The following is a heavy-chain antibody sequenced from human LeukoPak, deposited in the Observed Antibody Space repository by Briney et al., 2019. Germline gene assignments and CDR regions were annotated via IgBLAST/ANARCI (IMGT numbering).Heavy chain of an antibody. CDR1: GYTFTSNY. J-gene: IGHJ6*03. V-gene: IGHV7-4-1*02. D-gene: IGHD3-22*01. CDR2: INTNTGNP. CDR3: ARGYYDSSGYYLPYYYYYMDV. Sequence: GASVKVSCKAFGYTFTSNYMHWVRQAPGQGLEWMGWINTNTGNPTYAQGFTGRFVFSLDTSVSTAYLQISSLKAEDTAVYYCARGYYDSSGYYLPYYYYYMDVWGKGTTVTVSS.